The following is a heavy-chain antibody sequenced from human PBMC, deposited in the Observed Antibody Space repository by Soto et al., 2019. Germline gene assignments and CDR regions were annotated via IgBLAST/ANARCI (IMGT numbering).Heavy chain of an antibody. V-gene: IGHV4-59*01. CDR1: GASISSYY. CDR3: ARNNHFDS. CDR2: ISSSGS. J-gene: IGHJ4*02. Sequence: PSETLSLTCTVSGASISSYYWSWIRQPPGKGLEWIGYISSSGSNYNPSLKSRVTISLDTSKNEFSLKLTPVTAADTAVYYCARNNHFDSWGQGTLATVSS.